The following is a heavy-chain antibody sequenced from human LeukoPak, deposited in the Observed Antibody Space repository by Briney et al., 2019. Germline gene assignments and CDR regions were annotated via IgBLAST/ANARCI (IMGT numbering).Heavy chain of an antibody. J-gene: IGHJ5*02. CDR2: INHSGST. CDR3: GRLSNTDRIMP. CDR1: GGSFSGYY. D-gene: IGHD3-16*01. V-gene: IGHV4-34*01. Sequence: SETLSLTCAVYGGSFSGYYWSWIRQPPGKGLEWIGEINHSGSTNYNPSLKSRVTISVDTSKNQFSLKLSSVTAADTAVYWCGRLSNTDRIMPWGQGTLVTVSS.